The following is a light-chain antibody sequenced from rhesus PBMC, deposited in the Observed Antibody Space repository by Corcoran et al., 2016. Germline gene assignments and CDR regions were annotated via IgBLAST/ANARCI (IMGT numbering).Light chain of an antibody. J-gene: IGLJ6*01. Sequence: QAALTKPRSVSGSPGQSVTISCTGTSSDIGGYNYVSWYQQHPGTAPKLMIYEVSKRPSGVSDRFAGSKSGNTASLTISGLQVEDEADYYCSSYAGSNTFVFGSGTKLTVL. CDR1: SSDIGGYNY. CDR2: EVS. V-gene: IGLV2-32*02. CDR3: SSYAGSNTFV.